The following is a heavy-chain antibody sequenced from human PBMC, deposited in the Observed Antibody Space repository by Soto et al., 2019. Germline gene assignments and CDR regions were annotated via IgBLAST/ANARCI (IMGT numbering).Heavy chain of an antibody. V-gene: IGHV3-30*18. CDR1: GFTFRTYA. J-gene: IGHJ4*02. Sequence: QVQVVESGGGVVQPGRSLRLSCAASGFTFRTYAMHWVRQAPGKELEWVAVISHDGSNTDYGDSVKGRFTISRDNSKSTLSLQMNSLRPEDTGVYYCAKDAGSTEYFFASWGQGTLVSVSS. CDR3: AKDAGSTEYFFAS. CDR2: ISHDGSNT.